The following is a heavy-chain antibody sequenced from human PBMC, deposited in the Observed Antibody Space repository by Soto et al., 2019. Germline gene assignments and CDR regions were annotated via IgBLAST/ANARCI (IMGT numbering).Heavy chain of an antibody. CDR3: ARDVRAAASVVYYYYGMDV. J-gene: IGHJ6*02. CDR2: IWYDGSNK. D-gene: IGHD6-13*01. CDR1: GFTFSSYG. V-gene: IGHV3-33*01. Sequence: QVQLVESGGGVVQPGRSLRLSCAASGFTFSSYGMHWVRQAPGKGLEWVAVIWYDGSNKYYADSVKGRFTISRDNSKNTLYLQMNSLRAEDTAVYYCARDVRAAASVVYYYYGMDVWGQGTTVTVSS.